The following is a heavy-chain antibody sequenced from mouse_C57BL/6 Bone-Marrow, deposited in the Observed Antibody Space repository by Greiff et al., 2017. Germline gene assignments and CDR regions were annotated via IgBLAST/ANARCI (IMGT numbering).Heavy chain of an antibody. CDR3: AMYYAYFDV. Sequence: EVKLVESGGGLVKPGGSLKLSCAASGFTFSDYGMHWVRQAPEKGLEWVAYISSGSSTIYYADTVRGRFTISRDNAKNTLFLQMTSLRSEDTAMYYCAMYYAYFDVWGTGTTVTVSS. CDR2: ISSGSSTI. CDR1: GFTFSDYG. J-gene: IGHJ1*03. V-gene: IGHV5-17*01. D-gene: IGHD1-1*01.